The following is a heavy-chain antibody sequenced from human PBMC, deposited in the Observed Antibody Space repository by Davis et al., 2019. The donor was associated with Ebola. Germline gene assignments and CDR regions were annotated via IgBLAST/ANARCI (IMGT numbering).Heavy chain of an antibody. V-gene: IGHV1-69*13. Sequence: AASVKVSCKASGGTFKDNAITWVRRAPGQGLEWMGEIIPIFGTTNYAQKFQGRVTMAADESTTTAYMELSGLRSDDTAVYYCARDITMVRGPSYFDYWGQGTLVTVSS. CDR1: GGTFKDNA. J-gene: IGHJ4*02. CDR2: IIPIFGTT. D-gene: IGHD3-10*01. CDR3: ARDITMVRGPSYFDY.